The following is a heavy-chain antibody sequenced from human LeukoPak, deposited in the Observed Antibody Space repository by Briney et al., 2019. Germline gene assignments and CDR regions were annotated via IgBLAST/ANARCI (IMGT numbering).Heavy chain of an antibody. CDR3: ARLYPTTLTSYSSSL. J-gene: IGHJ4*02. V-gene: IGHV1-69*11. CDR1: GGTFSSYA. Sequence: SVKVSCKASGGTFSSYAISWVRQAPGQGLEWMGRIIPILGTANYAQKFQGRVTITTDEATSTAYMELSSLRSEDTAVYYCARLYPTTLTSYSSSLWGQGTLVTVSS. D-gene: IGHD6-13*01. CDR2: IIPILGTA.